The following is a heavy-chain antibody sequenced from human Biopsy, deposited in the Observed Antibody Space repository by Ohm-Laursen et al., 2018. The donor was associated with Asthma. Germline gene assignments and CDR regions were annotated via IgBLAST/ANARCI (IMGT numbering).Heavy chain of an antibody. CDR1: GFTFSSYW. J-gene: IGHJ4*02. CDR2: ISYDGSNK. CDR3: AKDVGWELPQYYFDY. V-gene: IGHV3-30*18. D-gene: IGHD1-26*01. Sequence: SLRLSCTASGFTFSSYWMSWVRQAPGKGLEWVAVISYDGSNKYYADSVKGRFTISRDNSKNTLYLQMNSLRAEDTAVYYCAKDVGWELPQYYFDYWGQGTLVTASS.